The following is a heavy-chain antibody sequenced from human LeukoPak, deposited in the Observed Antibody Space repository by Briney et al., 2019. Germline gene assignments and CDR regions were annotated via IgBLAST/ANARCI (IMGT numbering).Heavy chain of an antibody. D-gene: IGHD1-7*01. V-gene: IGHV3-7*01. CDR3: ATRVQLELPYFDY. CDR2: IKQDGSEK. J-gene: IGHJ4*02. Sequence: PGGSLRLSCAASGFTFSSYWMSWVRQAPGKGLEWVANIKQDGSEKYYVDSVKGRFTISRDNAKNSLYLQMNSLRAEDTAVYYCATRVQLELPYFDYWGQGTLVTVSS. CDR1: GFTFSSYW.